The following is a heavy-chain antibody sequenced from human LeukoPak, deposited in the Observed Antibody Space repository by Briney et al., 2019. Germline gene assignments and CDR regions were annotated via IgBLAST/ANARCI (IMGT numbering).Heavy chain of an antibody. V-gene: IGHV3-7*03. Sequence: GGSLRLSCATSGFSFSSFWMSWVRQAPGKGLEWVANIKKDGSEKYYVDSVKGRFTISRDNSKNTLYLQMNSLRAEDTAVYYCARDYVGDYWGQGTLVTVSS. D-gene: IGHD3-10*01. CDR3: ARDYVGDY. J-gene: IGHJ4*02. CDR2: IKKDGSEK. CDR1: GFSFSSFW.